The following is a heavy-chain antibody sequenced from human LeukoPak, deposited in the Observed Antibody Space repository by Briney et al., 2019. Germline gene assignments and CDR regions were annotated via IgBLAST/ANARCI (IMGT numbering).Heavy chain of an antibody. J-gene: IGHJ4*02. CDR1: GFTFSSYG. CDR3: ARRAGAYSHPYDY. CDR2: ISSSSSTI. D-gene: IGHD4/OR15-4a*01. Sequence: GGSLGLSCAASGFTFSSYGMTWVRQAPGKGLEWVSYISSSSSTIYYADSVKGRFTISRDNSKNTLYLQMNSLRAEDTAVYYCARRAGAYSHPYDYWGQGTLVTVSS. V-gene: IGHV3-48*01.